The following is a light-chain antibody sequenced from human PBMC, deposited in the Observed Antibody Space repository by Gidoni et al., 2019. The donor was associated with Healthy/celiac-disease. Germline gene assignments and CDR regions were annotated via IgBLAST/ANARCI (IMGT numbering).Light chain of an antibody. CDR3: RQALQTPRT. J-gene: IGKJ1*01. CDR1: QSILHSNGYND. V-gene: IGKV2-28*01. Sequence: DIVMNQSPLSLPVTPGEPASISCRSSQSILHSNGYNDLDWYLQKPGQSPQLLIYLGSNRDSGVPDRFSGSGSGTDFTLKISRVEAEDVGVYYCRQALQTPRTFGQGTKVEFK. CDR2: LGS.